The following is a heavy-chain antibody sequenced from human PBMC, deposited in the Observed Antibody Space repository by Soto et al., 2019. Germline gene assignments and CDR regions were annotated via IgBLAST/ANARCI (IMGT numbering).Heavy chain of an antibody. CDR3: ARLTYYYDSSGYYFDY. D-gene: IGHD3-22*01. Sequence: XGPTLVNPTQTLTLTCTLSGFSVSASGVGVGWIRQPPGKALEWLALLFWNDDRRYSPSLKNRLTITKDASKNQVFLTVTNMDPVDTATYYCARLTYYYDSSGYYFDYWGQGTLVTVSS. J-gene: IGHJ4*02. V-gene: IGHV2-5*01. CDR1: GFSVSASGVG. CDR2: LFWNDDR.